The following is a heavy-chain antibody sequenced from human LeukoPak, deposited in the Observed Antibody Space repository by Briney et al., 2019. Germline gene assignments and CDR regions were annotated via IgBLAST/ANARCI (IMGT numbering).Heavy chain of an antibody. D-gene: IGHD5-24*01. CDR2: IYWDDDK. V-gene: IGHV2-5*02. J-gene: IGHJ4*02. CDR3: AHTVEMATIPPNYFDY. Sequence: SGPTLVNPTQTPTLTCTFSGFSLSTSGVGVGWIRQPPGKALEWLALIYWDDDKRYSPSLKSRPTITKDTSKNQVVLTMTNMDPVDTATYYCAHTVEMATIPPNYFDYWGQGTLVTVSS. CDR1: GFSLSTSGVG.